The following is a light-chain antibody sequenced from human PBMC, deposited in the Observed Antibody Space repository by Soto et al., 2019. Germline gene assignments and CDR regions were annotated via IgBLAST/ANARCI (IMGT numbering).Light chain of an antibody. V-gene: IGKV1-39*01. Sequence: DIQMTQSPSSLSASVGDRVTITCRASQSISSYLNWYQQKPGKAPKLLIYAASSLQSGVPSRFSGSGSGTDCTLTISSLQPEDCATYYCQQSYSTPPTFGQGTKLEIK. CDR2: AAS. CDR1: QSISSY. CDR3: QQSYSTPPT. J-gene: IGKJ2*01.